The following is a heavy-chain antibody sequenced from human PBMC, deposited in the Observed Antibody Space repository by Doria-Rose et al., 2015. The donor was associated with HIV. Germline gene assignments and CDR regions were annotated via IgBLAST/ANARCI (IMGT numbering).Heavy chain of an antibody. Sequence: SFGISWVRQVPGQGLEWMGWISTFNGNANYAQKLQGRVTMTPDTSTTTVYMELRSLTSDDTAVYFCARGSSGFHPETRIDYWGQGTLVTVSS. J-gene: IGHJ4*02. CDR3: ARGSSGFHPETRIDY. V-gene: IGHV1-18*01. D-gene: IGHD5-12*01. CDR2: ISTFNGNA. CDR1: SFG.